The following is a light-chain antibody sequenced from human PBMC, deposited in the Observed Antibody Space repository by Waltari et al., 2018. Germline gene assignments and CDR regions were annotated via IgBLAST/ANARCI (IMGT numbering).Light chain of an antibody. CDR3: SLYYGDARWV. CDR1: TGVVTTNTY. CDR2: DTD. Sequence: VLTSEPSLTGPPGGIVTLTCDSPTGVVTTNTYPNWFQQKLGQSPRTLIYDTDKKHSWTPARFSGSLLGGKAALTLSNVQPEDEADYYCSLYYGDARWVFGGGTKLTVL. V-gene: IGLV7-43*01. J-gene: IGLJ3*02.